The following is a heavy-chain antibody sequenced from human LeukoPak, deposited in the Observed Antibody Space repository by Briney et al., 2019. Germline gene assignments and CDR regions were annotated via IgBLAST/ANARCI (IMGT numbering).Heavy chain of an antibody. CDR3: AREDHVRIYAESAFDI. Sequence: ASVKVSCKASGYIFTSYYMHWARQAPGQGLEWMGIINPSGGSTNYAQKFQGRVTMTRDTSTSTVYMELSRLRSEDTAVYYCAREDHVRIYAESAFDIWGQGTKVTVSS. V-gene: IGHV1-46*01. J-gene: IGHJ3*02. CDR2: INPSGGST. CDR1: GYIFTSYY. D-gene: IGHD3-3*01.